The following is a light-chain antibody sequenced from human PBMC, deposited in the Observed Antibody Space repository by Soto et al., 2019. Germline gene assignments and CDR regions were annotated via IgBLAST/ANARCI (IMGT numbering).Light chain of an antibody. CDR2: EVS. J-gene: IGLJ2*01. Sequence: QSALTQPASVSGSPGQSITISCTGTSSDVGDFDCVSWYQQHPGKAPKLMIYEVSDRPSGVSNRFSGSKSGDTASLTISGLQAEDEDEYYCSSYTSSSTLVFGGGTKVTVL. CDR1: SSDVGDFDC. CDR3: SSYTSSSTLV. V-gene: IGLV2-14*01.